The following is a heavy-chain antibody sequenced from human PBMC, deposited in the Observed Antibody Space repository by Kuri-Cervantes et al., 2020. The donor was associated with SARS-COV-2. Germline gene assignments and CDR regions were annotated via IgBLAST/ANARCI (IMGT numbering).Heavy chain of an antibody. CDR3: ARRAYGEEVDYYYMDV. Sequence: GGSLRLSCNGSAYYLSNHCIAWVRHMPGKGLEWMGIIYPGDSDTRYSPSFQGQVTISADKSINAAFLQWSSLKASDTAIYYCARRAYGEEVDYYYMDVWGKGTTVTVSS. J-gene: IGHJ6*03. CDR2: IYPGDSDT. V-gene: IGHV5-51*01. CDR1: AYYLSNHC. D-gene: IGHD4-17*01.